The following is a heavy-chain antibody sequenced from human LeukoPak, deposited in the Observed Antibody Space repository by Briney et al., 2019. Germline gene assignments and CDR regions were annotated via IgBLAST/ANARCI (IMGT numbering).Heavy chain of an antibody. CDR3: ARAYGDYVSLDY. CDR1: GFTVSSNY. J-gene: IGHJ4*02. CDR2: IYSGGST. Sequence: PGGSLRLSCAAPGFTVSSNYMSWVRQAPGKGLEWVSVIYSGGSTYYADSVKGRFTISRDNSKNTLYLQMNSLRAEDTAVYYCARAYGDYVSLDYWGQGTLVTVSS. D-gene: IGHD4-17*01. V-gene: IGHV3-53*01.